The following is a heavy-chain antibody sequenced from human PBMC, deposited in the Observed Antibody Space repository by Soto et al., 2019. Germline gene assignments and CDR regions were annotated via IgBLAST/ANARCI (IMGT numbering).Heavy chain of an antibody. CDR2: VKDGGST. J-gene: IGHJ4*02. Sequence: QVQLQQWGAGLLKPSETLSLTCTVNGGSLTGYYWSWIRQPPGKGLEWIGEVKDGGSTNYSPSLRGRVSISAPTSKHHFSLRLNSVTAADTAVYFCARGQEGIVATHWDQGALVTVSS. CDR3: ARGQEGIVATH. CDR1: GGSLTGYY. V-gene: IGHV4-34*01. D-gene: IGHD5-12*01.